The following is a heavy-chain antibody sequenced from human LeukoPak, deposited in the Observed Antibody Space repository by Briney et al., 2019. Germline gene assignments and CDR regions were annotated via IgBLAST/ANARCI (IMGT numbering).Heavy chain of an antibody. V-gene: IGHV3-30-3*01. CDR3: AKEQGWSYYYYYYGMDV. Sequence: GGSLRLSCAASGFTFSSYAMSWVRQAPGKGLEWVAVISYDGSNKYYADSVKGRFTISRDNSKNTLYLQMNSLRAEDTAVYYCAKEQGWSYYYYYYGMDVWGQGTTVTVSS. J-gene: IGHJ6*02. CDR2: ISYDGSNK. D-gene: IGHD2-15*01. CDR1: GFTFSSYA.